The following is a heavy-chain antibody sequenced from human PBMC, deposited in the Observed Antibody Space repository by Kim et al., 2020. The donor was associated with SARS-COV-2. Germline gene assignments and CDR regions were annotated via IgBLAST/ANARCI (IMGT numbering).Heavy chain of an antibody. D-gene: IGHD3-10*01. CDR2: I. Sequence: IYDANSLKGRFTISRDNAKNSLYLQMNSLRDEDTALYYGVGDRRGGAFDIWGQGTMVTVSS. J-gene: IGHJ3*02. V-gene: IGHV3-48*02. CDR3: VGDRRGGAFDI.